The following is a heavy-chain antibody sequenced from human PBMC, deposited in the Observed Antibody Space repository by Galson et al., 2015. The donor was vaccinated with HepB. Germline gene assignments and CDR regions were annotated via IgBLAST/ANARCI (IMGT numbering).Heavy chain of an antibody. CDR3: ARDRKDYFGSGSGTDY. D-gene: IGHD3-10*01. CDR1: GYTFTSYA. J-gene: IGHJ4*02. CDR2: INTNTGNP. V-gene: IGHV7-4-1*02. Sequence: SVKVSCKASGYTFTSYAMNWVRQAPGQGLEWMGWINTNTGNPTYAQGFTGRFVFSLDTSVNTAYLQISSLKAEDTAVYYCARDRKDYFGSGSGTDYWGQGTLVTVSS.